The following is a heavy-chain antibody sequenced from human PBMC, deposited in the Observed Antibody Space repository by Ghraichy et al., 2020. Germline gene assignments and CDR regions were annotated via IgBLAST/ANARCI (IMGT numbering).Heavy chain of an antibody. D-gene: IGHD6-19*01. Sequence: SETLSLTCTVSGGSISSSSYYWGWIRQPPGKGLEWIGSIYYSGSTYYNPSLKSRVTISVDTSKNQFSLKLSSVTAADTAVYYCARHPSGYSSGWYGYWGQGTLVTVSS. V-gene: IGHV4-39*01. CDR1: GGSISSSSYY. J-gene: IGHJ4*02. CDR3: ARHPSGYSSGWYGY. CDR2: IYYSGST.